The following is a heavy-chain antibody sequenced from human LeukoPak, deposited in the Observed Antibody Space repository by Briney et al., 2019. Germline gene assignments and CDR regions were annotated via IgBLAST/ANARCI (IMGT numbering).Heavy chain of an antibody. CDR3: AANDDYSNYIIDY. J-gene: IGHJ4*02. CDR2: IRYDGSNK. Sequence: PGGSLRLSCAASGFTFSSYGMHWVRQAPGKGLEWVAFIRYDGSNKYYADSVKGRFTISRDNSKNTLYLQMNSLRAEDTAVYYCAANDDYSNYIIDYWGQGTLVTVSS. V-gene: IGHV3-30*02. D-gene: IGHD4-11*01. CDR1: GFTFSSYG.